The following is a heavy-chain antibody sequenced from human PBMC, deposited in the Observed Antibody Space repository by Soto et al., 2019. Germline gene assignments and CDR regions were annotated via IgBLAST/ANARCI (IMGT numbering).Heavy chain of an antibody. Sequence: SETLSLTCTVSGGSITSYYWSWIRQPPGKGLEWIGYIYYSGSTSYNPSLKSRVTISLDTPKNQFSLKLSSVTATDTAVYYCARDIGGSSGWYVDYWGRGTLVTVSS. CDR1: GGSITSYY. V-gene: IGHV4-59*01. J-gene: IGHJ4*02. CDR3: ARDIGGSSGWYVDY. CDR2: IYYSGST. D-gene: IGHD6-19*01.